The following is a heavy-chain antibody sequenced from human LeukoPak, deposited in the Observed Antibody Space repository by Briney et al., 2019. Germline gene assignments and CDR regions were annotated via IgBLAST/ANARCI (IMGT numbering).Heavy chain of an antibody. CDR3: ARDRGIQRYYYYGVDV. J-gene: IGHJ6*02. V-gene: IGHV3-48*03. CDR1: GFTFSSYE. D-gene: IGHD3-16*01. Sequence: QAGGSLRLSCAASGFTFSSYEMIWVPQAPGKGLEWVSYISTIVSTIYYADSVKGRFTISRDNAKNSLYLQMNSLRAEDTAVYYCARDRGIQRYYYYGVDVWGQGTTVTVSS. CDR2: ISTIVSTI.